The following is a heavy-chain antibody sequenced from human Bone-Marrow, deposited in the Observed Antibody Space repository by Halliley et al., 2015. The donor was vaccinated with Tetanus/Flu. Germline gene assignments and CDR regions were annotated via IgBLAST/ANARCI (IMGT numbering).Heavy chain of an antibody. CDR2: IHYSGIT. Sequence: TLSLTCTVSGASINHFYWSWIRQSPGKGLEWIGYIHYSGITNYNPSLKSRVTISIDTSKNQFSLKVRSVTAADTAVYYCARADGLGPFDIWGQGTVVTVSS. CDR1: GASINHFY. J-gene: IGHJ3*02. D-gene: IGHD3-10*01. CDR3: ARADGLGPFDI. V-gene: IGHV4-59*01.